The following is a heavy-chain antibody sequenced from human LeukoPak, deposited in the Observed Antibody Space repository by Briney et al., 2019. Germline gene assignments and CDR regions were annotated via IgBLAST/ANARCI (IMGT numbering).Heavy chain of an antibody. V-gene: IGHV4-4*02. J-gene: IGHJ1*01. CDR3: ARAAVTTSRYFQH. D-gene: IGHD4-17*01. Sequence: PSETLSLTCAVSGGSIYSQNWWSWVRQPPGKGLEWIGEVFQSGSTNYDPSLKTRVTISVDKSRNQFSLTLSSATAADTAVYYCARAAVTTSRYFQHWGQGTLVTVSS. CDR1: GGSIYSQNW. CDR2: VFQSGST.